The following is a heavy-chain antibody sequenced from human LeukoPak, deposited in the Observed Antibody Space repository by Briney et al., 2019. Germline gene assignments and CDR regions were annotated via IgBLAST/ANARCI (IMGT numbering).Heavy chain of an antibody. CDR3: ARGGGYGSGSDPNVGYFDY. CDR2: ISGRGGST. J-gene: IGHJ4*02. V-gene: IGHV3-23*01. CDR1: GFTFSNYA. D-gene: IGHD3-10*01. Sequence: GGSLRLSCAASGFTFSNYAMTWARQAPGKGLEWVSIISGRGGSTYYADSVKGRFTISRDNSKTTLYLQMNTLRAEDTAVYYCARGGGYGSGSDPNVGYFDYWGQGTLVTVSS.